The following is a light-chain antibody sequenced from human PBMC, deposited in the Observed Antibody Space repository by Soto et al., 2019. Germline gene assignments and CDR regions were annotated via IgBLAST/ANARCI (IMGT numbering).Light chain of an antibody. CDR3: QHYKTWPLA. CDR1: QSVGGS. Sequence: ETVLTQSPGTLSLSPGERATVSCRASQSVGGSSLAWYQQRPGQAPRLLIYDTSKRATGVPARFSGSGSGTEFTLTISSLQSEDFAVYYCQHYKTWPLAFGGGTKVDIK. V-gene: IGKV3-15*01. J-gene: IGKJ4*01. CDR2: DTS.